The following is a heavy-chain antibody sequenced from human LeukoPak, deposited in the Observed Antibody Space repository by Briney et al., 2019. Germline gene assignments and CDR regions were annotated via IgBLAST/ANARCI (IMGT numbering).Heavy chain of an antibody. V-gene: IGHV3-48*01. CDR3: ARGAYYYED. D-gene: IGHD3-22*01. J-gene: IGHJ4*02. CDR2: ISSSSSTI. Sequence: PGGSLRLSCAASGFTFSSYAMSRVRQAPGKGLEWVSYISSSSSTIYYADSVKGRFTISRDNAKNSLYLQMNSLRAEDTAVYYCARGAYYYEDWGQGTLVTVSS. CDR1: GFTFSSYA.